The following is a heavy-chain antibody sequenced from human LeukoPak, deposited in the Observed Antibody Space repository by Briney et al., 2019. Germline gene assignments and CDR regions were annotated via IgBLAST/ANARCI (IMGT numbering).Heavy chain of an antibody. CDR1: GYTFTNYW. D-gene: IGHD6-13*01. Sequence: GESLKISCKASGYTFTNYWIGWVRLMPGKGLEWMGIIFPGDSDTKYSPAFQGQVTISADKSISTAYLQWSSLKASDTAMYYCARMGGSSSWTHFDYWGQGTLVTVSS. J-gene: IGHJ4*02. V-gene: IGHV5-51*01. CDR2: IFPGDSDT. CDR3: ARMGGSSSWTHFDY.